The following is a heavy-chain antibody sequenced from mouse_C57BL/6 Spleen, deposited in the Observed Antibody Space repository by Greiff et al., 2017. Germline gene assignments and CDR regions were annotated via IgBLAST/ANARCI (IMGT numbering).Heavy chain of an antibody. Sequence: VQLQQPGAELVMPGASVKLSCKASGYTFTSYWMHWVKQRPGQGLEWIGEIDPSDSYTNYNQKFKGKSTLTVDKSSSTAYMQLSSLTSEDSAVYYCARSYGRPFYFDDWGQGTTLTVSS. CDR2: IDPSDSYT. CDR1: GYTFTSYW. V-gene: IGHV1-69*01. D-gene: IGHD1-1*01. J-gene: IGHJ2*01. CDR3: ARSYGRPFYFDD.